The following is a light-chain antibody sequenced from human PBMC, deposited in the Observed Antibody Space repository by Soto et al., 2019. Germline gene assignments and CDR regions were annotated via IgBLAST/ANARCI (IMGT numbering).Light chain of an antibody. V-gene: IGKV3-15*01. J-gene: IGKJ4*01. CDR3: HQYNTWPLT. CDR2: AAS. Sequence: EIEMTQSPATLSVSPGERATLSCRASQSVSRNLAWYQQKRGQAPRLLIHAASTRATGIPARFSGSGSGTEFTLTISSLQSEDFAVYYCHQYNTWPLTFGGGTKVEIK. CDR1: QSVSRN.